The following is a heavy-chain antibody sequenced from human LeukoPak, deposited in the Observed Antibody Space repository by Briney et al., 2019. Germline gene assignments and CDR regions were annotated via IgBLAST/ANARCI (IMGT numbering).Heavy chain of an antibody. J-gene: IGHJ4*02. D-gene: IGHD4-11*01. Sequence: ASVNVSCTASGYTFTGYYMHWVRQAPGQGLEWMGWINPNSGGTNYAQKFQGWVTMTRDTSISTAYMELSRLRSDDTAVYYCARARTDYTFDYWGQGTLVTVSS. CDR1: GYTFTGYY. CDR3: ARARTDYTFDY. V-gene: IGHV1-2*04. CDR2: INPNSGGT.